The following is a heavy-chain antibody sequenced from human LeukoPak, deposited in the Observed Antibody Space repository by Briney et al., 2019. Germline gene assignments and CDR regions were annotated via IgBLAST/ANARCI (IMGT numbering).Heavy chain of an antibody. CDR1: GGSISSSSYY. V-gene: IGHV4-39*07. CDR3: ARDLVGRMVRGVV. J-gene: IGHJ4*02. D-gene: IGHD3-10*01. CDR2: IYYSGST. Sequence: SETLSLTCTVSGGSISSSSYYWGWIRQPPGKGLEWIGSIYYSGSTYYNPSLKSRVTISVDTSKNQFSLKLSSVTAADTAVYYCARDLVGRMVRGVVWSQGTLVTVSS.